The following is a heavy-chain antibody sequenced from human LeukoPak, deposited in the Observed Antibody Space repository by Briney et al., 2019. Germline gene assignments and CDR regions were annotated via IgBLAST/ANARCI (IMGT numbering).Heavy chain of an antibody. CDR3: ARGGGDDAFDI. J-gene: IGHJ3*02. D-gene: IGHD3-10*01. V-gene: IGHV3-53*01. CDR1: GFTFSTYS. CDR2: IYSGGST. Sequence: GGSLRLSCAASGFTFSTYSMNWVRQAPGKGLEWVSVIYSGGSTNYADSVKGRFTFSRDNSKNTLYLQMNSLRAEDTAVYYCARGGGDDAFDIWGQGTMVTVSS.